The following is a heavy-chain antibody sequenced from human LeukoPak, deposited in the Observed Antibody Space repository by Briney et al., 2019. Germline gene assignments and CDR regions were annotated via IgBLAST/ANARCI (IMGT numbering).Heavy chain of an antibody. Sequence: SETLSLTCGVSGYSISSGYYWGWIRQPPGKGLEWIGSIYHSGRTYYNPSLKSRVTISVDTSKNQFSLKPTSVTAADTAVYYCATEVGQWLVRTWGQGTLVTVSS. CDR3: ATEVGQWLVRT. CDR1: GYSISSGYY. J-gene: IGHJ4*02. CDR2: IYHSGRT. V-gene: IGHV4-38-2*01. D-gene: IGHD6-19*01.